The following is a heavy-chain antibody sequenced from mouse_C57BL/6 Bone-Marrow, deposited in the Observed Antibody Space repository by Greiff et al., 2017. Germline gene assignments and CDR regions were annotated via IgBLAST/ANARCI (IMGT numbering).Heavy chain of an antibody. CDR3: ARSGPLGRSFDY. Sequence: QVQLQQPGAELVKPGASVKMSCKASGYTFTSYWITWVKQRPGQGLEWIGDIYPTSGRTNYNEKFKSQAILTVDPSSTTANMQLSSITSEDSAVFVCARSGPLGRSFDYWGQGTTLTVSS. CDR1: GYTFTSYW. CDR2: IYPTSGRT. V-gene: IGHV1-55*01. J-gene: IGHJ2*01. D-gene: IGHD4-1*01.